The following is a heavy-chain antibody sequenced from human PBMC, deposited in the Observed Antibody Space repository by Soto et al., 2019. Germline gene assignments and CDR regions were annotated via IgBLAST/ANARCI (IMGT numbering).Heavy chain of an antibody. J-gene: IGHJ1*01. V-gene: IGHV3-49*03. D-gene: IGHD3-22*01. CDR1: GXTFGDFA. CDR2: IRSKAYGGTT. CDR3: SRPRIRSGYYPGPFQH. Sequence: LRLSCTASGXTFGDFAMSWFRQAPGKGLECVGFIRSKAYGGTTEYAASVKGRFTISRDDSKSIAYLQMNSLKTEDTAVYYCSRPRIRSGYYPGPFQHWGQGTLVTVSS.